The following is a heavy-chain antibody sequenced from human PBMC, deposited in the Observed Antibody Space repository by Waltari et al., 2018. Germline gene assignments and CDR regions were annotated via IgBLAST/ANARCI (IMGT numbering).Heavy chain of an antibody. D-gene: IGHD3-10*01. CDR1: GFTFSRYS. Sequence: EVQLVESGGGLVQPGGSLRLSWAASGFTFSRYSMNWVRQAPGQGLEWVSYISSSSSTIYYADSVKGRFTISRDNAKNSLYLQMNSLRAEDTAVYYCARDRFGFYYGSGSHLDYWGQGTLVTVSS. CDR3: ARDRFGFYYGSGSHLDY. CDR2: ISSSSSTI. V-gene: IGHV3-48*04. J-gene: IGHJ4*02.